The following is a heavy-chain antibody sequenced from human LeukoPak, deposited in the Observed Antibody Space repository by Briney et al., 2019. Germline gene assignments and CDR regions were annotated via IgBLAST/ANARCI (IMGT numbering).Heavy chain of an antibody. CDR1: GFTFSSYA. J-gene: IGHJ4*02. CDR3: AKEGRKTGNTYGYEFDS. V-gene: IGHV3-23*01. D-gene: IGHD5-18*01. Sequence: WGSLRLSCAASGFTFSSYAMSWVRQAPGKGLEWVSAVSSSGGSTNYADYVKGQFTICRDNSKNTVYLHMNNLRAEDTAVYYCAKEGRKTGNTYGYEFDSWGQGTLVTVSS. CDR2: VSSSGGST.